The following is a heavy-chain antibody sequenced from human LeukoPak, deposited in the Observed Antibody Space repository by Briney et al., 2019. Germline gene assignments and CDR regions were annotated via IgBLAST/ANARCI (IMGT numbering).Heavy chain of an antibody. Sequence: SETLSLTCSVSGDSLSSGSYYWSWIRQPAGKGLEWIGRIYTTGSTNYNPSLKSRVTISVDTSENQFSLRLSSVTAADTAVYYCARGSLGREVSAFFKNWGQGILVTVSS. V-gene: IGHV4-61*02. CDR1: GDSLSSGSYY. CDR3: ARGSLGREVSAFFKN. J-gene: IGHJ4*02. CDR2: IYTTGST. D-gene: IGHD5/OR15-5a*01.